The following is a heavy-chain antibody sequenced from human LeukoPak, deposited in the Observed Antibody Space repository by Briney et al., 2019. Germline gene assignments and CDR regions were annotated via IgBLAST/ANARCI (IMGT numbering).Heavy chain of an antibody. V-gene: IGHV3-48*03. D-gene: IGHD4-11*01. CDR2: ISISGTTI. CDR3: ARDLGVTTPPWAY. J-gene: IGHJ4*02. CDR1: GFTFSSYE. Sequence: GGSLRLSCAASGFTFSSYEMNWVRQAPGRGLEWVSYISISGTTIYYADSVKGRFTISRDNAKNSLYLQMNSLRAEDTAVYYCARDLGVTTPPWAYWGQGTLVTVSS.